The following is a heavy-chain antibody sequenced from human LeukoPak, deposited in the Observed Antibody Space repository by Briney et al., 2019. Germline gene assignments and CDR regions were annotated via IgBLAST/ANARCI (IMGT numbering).Heavy chain of an antibody. CDR3: TRGGGEAVRQAFDI. V-gene: IGHV3-74*01. J-gene: IGHJ3*02. D-gene: IGHD3-10*02. CDR2: MNIDGSNR. Sequence: PGGSLRLSCAASGFSFNKYWMHWVRQAPGKGLVWVSRMNIDGSNRDYAESVRGRFTISRDNAKNTLYLQMNSLRVEDTAVYYCTRGGGEAVRQAFDIWGQGTMVTVSS. CDR1: GFSFNKYW.